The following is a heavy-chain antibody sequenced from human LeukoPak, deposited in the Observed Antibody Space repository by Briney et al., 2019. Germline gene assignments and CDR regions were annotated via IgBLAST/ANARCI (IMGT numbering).Heavy chain of an antibody. V-gene: IGHV4-39*01. CDR1: GGSISSNNYY. CDR3: ASSPSGYWWNFDC. CDR2: IYYSGST. J-gene: IGHJ4*02. Sequence: SETLSLTCTVSGGSISSNNYYWGWIRQPPGKGLEWIGSIYYSGSTYNNPSLKSRVTISVDTTKNQFSLKLTSVTAADTAVYYCASSPSGYWWNFDCWGQGTLVTFSS. D-gene: IGHD3-22*01.